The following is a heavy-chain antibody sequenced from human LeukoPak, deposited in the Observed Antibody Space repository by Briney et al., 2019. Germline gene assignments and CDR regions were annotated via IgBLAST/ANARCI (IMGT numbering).Heavy chain of an antibody. V-gene: IGHV3-7*01. D-gene: IGHD6-13*01. J-gene: IGHJ6*02. CDR2: IRQDGSEK. CDR1: GFTFSSYS. Sequence: GGSLRLSCAASGFTFSSYSMNWVRQAPGKGLEWVAKIRQDGSEKYYVDSVKGRFTISRDNAKNSLYLQMNSLRVEDTAVYYCAKMYSSSWYVYYYGMDVWGQGTTVTVSS. CDR3: AKMYSSSWYVYYYGMDV.